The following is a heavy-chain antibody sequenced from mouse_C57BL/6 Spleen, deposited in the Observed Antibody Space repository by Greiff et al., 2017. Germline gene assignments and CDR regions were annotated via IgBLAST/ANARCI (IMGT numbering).Heavy chain of an antibody. D-gene: IGHD2-2*01. CDR2: IYPSDSET. Sequence: QVQLKQPGAELVRPGSSVKLSCKASGYTFTSYWMDWVKQRPGQGLEWIGNIYPSDSETHYNQKFKDKATLTVDKSSSTAYMQLSSLTSEDSAVYYCARSIIYYGYTYYAMDYWGQGTSVTVSS. J-gene: IGHJ4*01. CDR3: ARSIIYYGYTYYAMDY. V-gene: IGHV1-61*01. CDR1: GYTFTSYW.